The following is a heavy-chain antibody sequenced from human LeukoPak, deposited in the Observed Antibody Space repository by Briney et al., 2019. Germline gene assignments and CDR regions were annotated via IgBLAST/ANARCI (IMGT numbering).Heavy chain of an antibody. CDR3: ASDRGANYYYGMDV. Sequence: GRSLRLSCAASGFTFSSYAMHWVRQAPGKGLEWVAVISYDGSNKYYADSVKGRFTISRDNSKNTLYPQMNSLRAEDTAVYYCASDRGANYYYGMDVWGKGTTVTVSS. CDR1: GFTFSSYA. V-gene: IGHV3-30*04. D-gene: IGHD4/OR15-4a*01. CDR2: ISYDGSNK. J-gene: IGHJ6*04.